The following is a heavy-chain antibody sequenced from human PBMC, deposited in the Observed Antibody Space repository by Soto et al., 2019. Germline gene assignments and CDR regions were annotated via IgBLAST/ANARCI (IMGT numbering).Heavy chain of an antibody. CDR2: ISYDGSNK. D-gene: IGHD2-15*01. V-gene: IGHV3-30-3*01. CDR3: ARDKGNGCSGGSCYPEHNLGATFVSTHFDP. CDR1: GFTFSSYA. J-gene: IGHJ5*02. Sequence: QVQLVESGGGVVQPGRSLRLSCAASGFTFSSYAMHWVRQAPGKGLEWVAVISYDGSNKYYADSVKGRFTISRDNSKNTLYLQMNSLRAEDTAVYYCARDKGNGCSGGSCYPEHNLGATFVSTHFDPWGQGTLVTVSS.